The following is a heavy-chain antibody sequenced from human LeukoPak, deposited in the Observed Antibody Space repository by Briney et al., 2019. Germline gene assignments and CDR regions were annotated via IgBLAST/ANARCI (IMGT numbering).Heavy chain of an antibody. Sequence: ASVKVSCKASGYTFTSYDINWVRQATGQGLEWMGWMNPNSGNTGYAQKFQGRVTMTRNTSISTAYMELSSLRSEDTAVYYCARGLFYPRFWPYYYYYYMGVWGKGTTVTVSS. CDR1: GYTFTSYD. CDR3: ARGLFYPRFWPYYYYYYMGV. V-gene: IGHV1-8*01. CDR2: MNPNSGNT. D-gene: IGHD3-3*01. J-gene: IGHJ6*03.